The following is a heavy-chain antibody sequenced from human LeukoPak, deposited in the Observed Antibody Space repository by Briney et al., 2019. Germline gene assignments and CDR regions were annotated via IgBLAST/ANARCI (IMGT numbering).Heavy chain of an antibody. Sequence: SETLSLTCTVSGGSISSGDYYWSWIRQPPGKGLEWIGYIYYSGSTYYNPSLKSRVTISVDTSKNQFSLKLSSVTAADTAVYYGAREGAPANNMDVWGQGTTVTVSS. J-gene: IGHJ6*02. V-gene: IGHV4-30-4*01. CDR3: AREGAPANNMDV. CDR1: GGSISSGDYY. D-gene: IGHD3-16*01. CDR2: IYYSGST.